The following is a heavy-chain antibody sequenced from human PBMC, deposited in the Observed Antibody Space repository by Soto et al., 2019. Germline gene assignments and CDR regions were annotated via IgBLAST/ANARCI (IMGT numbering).Heavy chain of an antibody. D-gene: IGHD3-10*01. CDR2: INAGNGNT. CDR3: ARLSYYYGSGSYYNDVRFDP. CDR1: GYTFTSYA. Sequence: ASVKVSCKASGYTFTSYAMHWVRQAPGQRLEWMGWINAGNGNTKYSQKFQGRVTITRDTSASTAYMELSSLRSEDTAVYYCARLSYYYGSGSYYNDVRFDPWGQGTLVTVSS. V-gene: IGHV1-3*01. J-gene: IGHJ5*02.